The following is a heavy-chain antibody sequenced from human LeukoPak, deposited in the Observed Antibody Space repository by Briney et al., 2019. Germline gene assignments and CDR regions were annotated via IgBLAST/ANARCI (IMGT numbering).Heavy chain of an antibody. CDR2: IWYDGSNK. J-gene: IGHJ4*02. D-gene: IGHD6-13*01. V-gene: IGHV3-33*01. Sequence: GRSLRLSCAASGFSFSSYGMDWVRQAPGKGLEWVAVIWYDGSNKYYADSVKGRFTISRDNSKNTVFLQMNSQRAEDTAVYYCARLGSRWSLDYWGQGTLVTVSS. CDR3: ARLGSRWSLDY. CDR1: GFSFSSYG.